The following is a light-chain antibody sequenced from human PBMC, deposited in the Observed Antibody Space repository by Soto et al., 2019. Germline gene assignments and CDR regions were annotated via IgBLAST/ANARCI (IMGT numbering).Light chain of an antibody. V-gene: IGLV1-47*01. CDR2: RDI. CDR3: AAWDDSLNGWV. Sequence: QSVLTQPPSASGTPGQTVTITCSGSSSNIGSDYVFWYQQLPGTAPRLLIYRDIQRPSGVPDRFSGSKSGTSASLAISGLQSEDEANYYCAAWDDSLNGWVFGGGTKLTVL. J-gene: IGLJ3*02. CDR1: SSNIGSDY.